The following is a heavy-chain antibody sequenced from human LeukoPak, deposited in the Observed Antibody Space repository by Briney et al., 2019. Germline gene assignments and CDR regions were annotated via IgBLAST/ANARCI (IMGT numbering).Heavy chain of an antibody. V-gene: IGHV3-21*01. Sequence: GGSLRLSCAASGFTFSSYSMNWVRQAPGKGLEWVSSISSSSSYIYYADSVKGRFTISRDNAKNSLYLQMNSLRAEDTAVYYCARDYRTDSSGWYWNDYWGLGTLVTVSS. J-gene: IGHJ4*02. D-gene: IGHD6-19*01. CDR1: GFTFSSYS. CDR2: ISSSSSYI. CDR3: ARDYRTDSSGWYWNDY.